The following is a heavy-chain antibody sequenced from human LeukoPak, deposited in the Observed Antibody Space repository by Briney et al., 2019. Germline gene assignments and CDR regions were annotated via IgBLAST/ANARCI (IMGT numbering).Heavy chain of an antibody. V-gene: IGHV3-30*03. J-gene: IGHJ4*02. D-gene: IGHD1-26*01. Sequence: GGSLRLSCVASGFTFSTFGMNWVRQASGKGLEWVAFISYDVSNKYYADSVKGRFTISRDNSKNTLYLQINSLRPEDTAVYYCARDGVGATVFDYWGQGTLVTVSS. CDR2: ISYDVSNK. CDR1: GFTFSTFG. CDR3: ARDGVGATVFDY.